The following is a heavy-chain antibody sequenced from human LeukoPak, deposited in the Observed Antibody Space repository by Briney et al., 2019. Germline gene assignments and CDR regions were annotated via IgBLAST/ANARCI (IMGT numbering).Heavy chain of an antibody. V-gene: IGHV3-21*01. CDR3: ASRGASANCYMDV. J-gene: IGHJ6*03. Sequence: GGSLRLSCAASGFTFSSYSMNWVRQAPGKGLEWVSSISSSSSYIYYADSVKGRFTISRDNAKNSLYLQMNSLRAEDTAVYYCASRGASANCYMDVWGKGTTVTVSS. CDR1: GFTFSSYS. CDR2: ISSSSSYI. D-gene: IGHD3-16*01.